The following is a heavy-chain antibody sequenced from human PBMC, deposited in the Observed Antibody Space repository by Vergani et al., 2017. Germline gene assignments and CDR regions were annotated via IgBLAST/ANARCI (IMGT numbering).Heavy chain of an antibody. CDR1: GFTFDDYA. V-gene: IGHV3-9*01. CDR2: ISWNSGSI. CDR3: AKDGFGELMFPFDY. J-gene: IGHJ4*02. D-gene: IGHD3-10*01. Sequence: EVQLVESGGGLVQPGRSLRLSCAASGFTFDDYAMRWVRQAPGKGLEWVSGISWNSGSIGYADSVKGRFTISRDNAKNSLYLQMNSLRAEDTALYYCAKDGFGELMFPFDYWGQGTLVTVSS.